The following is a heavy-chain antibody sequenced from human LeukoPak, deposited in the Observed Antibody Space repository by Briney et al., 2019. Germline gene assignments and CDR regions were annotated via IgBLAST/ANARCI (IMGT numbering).Heavy chain of an antibody. CDR3: ARDHPDRSGYSVI. J-gene: IGHJ4*02. V-gene: IGHV3-53*01. D-gene: IGHD3-22*01. Sequence: GGSLRLSCTASGFTVSSNYMGWVRQAPGKGLEWVSVRHGGGNTWYAHSVKGRFTISSDQSKSTLYLQMNSLRAGDTAVYYCARDHPDRSGYSVIWGQGTLVTVSS. CDR1: GFTVSSNY. CDR2: RHGGGNT.